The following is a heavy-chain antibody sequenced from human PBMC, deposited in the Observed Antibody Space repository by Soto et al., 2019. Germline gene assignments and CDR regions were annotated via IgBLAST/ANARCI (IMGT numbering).Heavy chain of an antibody. CDR3: AKSPPGSGSYYSYFDY. CDR2: ISGSGGST. Sequence: WGSLRLSCAASGFTFSSYAMSWVRQAPGKGLEWVSAISGSGGSTYYADSVKGRFTISRDNSKNTLYLQMNSLRAEDTAVYYCAKSPPGSGSYYSYFDYWGQGTLVTVSS. CDR1: GFTFSSYA. D-gene: IGHD1-26*01. J-gene: IGHJ4*02. V-gene: IGHV3-23*01.